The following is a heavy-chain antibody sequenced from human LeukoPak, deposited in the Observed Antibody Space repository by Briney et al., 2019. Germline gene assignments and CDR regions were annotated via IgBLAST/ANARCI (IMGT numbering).Heavy chain of an antibody. CDR3: ARDKGYFFDY. Sequence: GGSLRLSCAASGFTFSSYSMNWVRQAPGKGLEWVSSISSSSSYIYFADSVKGRFTISRDNAKNSPYLQMNSLRAEDTAVYYCARDKGYFFDYWGQGTLVTVSS. CDR1: GFTFSSYS. CDR2: ISSSSSYI. V-gene: IGHV3-21*01. J-gene: IGHJ4*02.